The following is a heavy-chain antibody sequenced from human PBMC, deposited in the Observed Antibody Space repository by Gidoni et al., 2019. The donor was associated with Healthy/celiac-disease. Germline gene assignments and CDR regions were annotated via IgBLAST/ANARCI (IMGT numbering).Heavy chain of an antibody. CDR1: GGTFSSYA. CDR2: IIPIFGTA. D-gene: IGHD6-19*01. J-gene: IGHJ6*02. CDR3: ARGIAVAGYYYYYGMDV. Sequence: QVQLVQSGAEVKKPGSSVKVSCKAYGGTFSSYAISWVRQAPGQGLEWMGGIIPIFGTANYAQKFQGRVTITADKSTSTAYMELSSLRSEDTAVYYCARGIAVAGYYYYYGMDVWGQGTTVTVSS. V-gene: IGHV1-69*06.